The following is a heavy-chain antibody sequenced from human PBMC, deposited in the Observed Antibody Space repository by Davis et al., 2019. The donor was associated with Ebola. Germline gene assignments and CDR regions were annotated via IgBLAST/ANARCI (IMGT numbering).Heavy chain of an antibody. CDR1: GFTFSDYY. D-gene: IGHD3-10*01. Sequence: GESLKISCAASGFTFSDYYMSWIRQAPGKGLEWVSYISSSSSYTNYADSVKGRFTISRDNAKNSLYLQMNSLRAEDTAVYYCARKPGSSVSYGMDVWGQGTTVTVSS. J-gene: IGHJ6*02. CDR3: ARKPGSSVSYGMDV. V-gene: IGHV3-11*06. CDR2: ISSSSSYT.